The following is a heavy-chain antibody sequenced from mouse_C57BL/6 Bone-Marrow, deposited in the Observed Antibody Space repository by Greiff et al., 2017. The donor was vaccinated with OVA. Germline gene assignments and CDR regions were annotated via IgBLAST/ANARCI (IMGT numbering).Heavy chain of an antibody. D-gene: IGHD1-1*01. CDR3: ARDPFTTVVGDY. CDR1: GFTFSSYA. Sequence: EVQLVESGGGLVKPGGSLKLSCAASGFTFSSYAMSWVRQTPEKRLEWVATISDGGSYTYYPDNVKGRFTISRDNAKNNLYLQMSHLKSEDTAMYDCARDPFTTVVGDYWGQGTTLTVSS. J-gene: IGHJ2*01. V-gene: IGHV5-4*01. CDR2: ISDGGSYT.